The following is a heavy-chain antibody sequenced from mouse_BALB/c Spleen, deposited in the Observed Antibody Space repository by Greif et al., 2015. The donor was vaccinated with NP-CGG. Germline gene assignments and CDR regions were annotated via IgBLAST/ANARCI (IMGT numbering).Heavy chain of an antibody. CDR1: GFTFSSYA. V-gene: IGHV5-6-5*01. CDR2: ISSGGST. J-gene: IGHJ4*01. CDR3: ARGRGGYYGEFYYYAMDY. D-gene: IGHD2-3*01. Sequence: EVQVVESGGGLVKPGGSLKLSCAASGFTFSSYAMSWVRQTPEKRLEWVASISSGGSTYYPDSVKGRFTISRDNARNILYLQRSRLRSEDTAMYYFARGRGGYYGEFYYYAMDYWGQGTSVTVSS.